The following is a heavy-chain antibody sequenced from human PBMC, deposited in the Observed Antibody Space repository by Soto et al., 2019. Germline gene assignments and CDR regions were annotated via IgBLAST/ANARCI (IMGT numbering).Heavy chain of an antibody. CDR1: GYTLTELS. CDR2: FDPEDGET. J-gene: IGHJ3*02. D-gene: IGHD6-19*01. V-gene: IGHV1-24*01. CDR3: ATDFAVAASPHAFDI. Sequence: ASVKVSCKVSGYTLTELSMHWVRQAPGKGLEWMGGFDPEDGETIYAQKFQGRVTMTEDTSTDTAYMELSSLRSEDTAVYYCATDFAVAASPHAFDIWGHGTMVTVSS.